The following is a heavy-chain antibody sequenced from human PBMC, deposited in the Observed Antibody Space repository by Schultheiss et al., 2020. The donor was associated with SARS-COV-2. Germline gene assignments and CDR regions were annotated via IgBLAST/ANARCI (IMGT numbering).Heavy chain of an antibody. Sequence: SETLSLTCAVSGGSISSSNWWSWVRQPPGKGLEWIGEINHSGSTNYNPSLKSRVTISVDTPKNQFSLKLSSVTAADTAVYYCASPAPRYCSGGSCYRNYYYYYGMDVWGQGTTVTVSS. J-gene: IGHJ6*02. CDR3: ASPAPRYCSGGSCYRNYYYYYGMDV. CDR1: GGSISSSNW. CDR2: INHSGST. V-gene: IGHV4-4*02. D-gene: IGHD2-15*01.